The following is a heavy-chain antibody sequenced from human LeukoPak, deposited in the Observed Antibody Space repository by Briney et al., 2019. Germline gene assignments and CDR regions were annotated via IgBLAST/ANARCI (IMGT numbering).Heavy chain of an antibody. V-gene: IGHV4-34*01. CDR1: GGSFSGYY. CDR2: INHSGST. CDR3: AKSRLREVKGGWFDP. J-gene: IGHJ5*02. D-gene: IGHD3-10*01. Sequence: PSETLSLTCAVYGGSFSGYYWSWIRQPPGKGLEWIGEINHSGSTNYNPSLKSRVTISVDTSKNQFSLKLSSVTAADTAVYYCAKSRLREVKGGWFDPWGQGTLVTVSS.